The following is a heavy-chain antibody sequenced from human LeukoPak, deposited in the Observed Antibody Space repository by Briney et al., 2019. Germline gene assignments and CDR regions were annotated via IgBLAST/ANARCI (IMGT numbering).Heavy chain of an antibody. J-gene: IGHJ6*03. Sequence: PGGSLGPSFAASGFTVSSNYMSWVRQAPGKGLGWASVIYSGGSTYYADSVKGRFTISRDNSKNTLYLQMNSLRAEDTAVYYCARVVPAAISSDYYYYMDVWGKGTTVTVSS. CDR2: IYSGGST. V-gene: IGHV3-53*01. D-gene: IGHD2-2*02. CDR3: ARVVPAAISSDYYYYMDV. CDR1: GFTVSSNY.